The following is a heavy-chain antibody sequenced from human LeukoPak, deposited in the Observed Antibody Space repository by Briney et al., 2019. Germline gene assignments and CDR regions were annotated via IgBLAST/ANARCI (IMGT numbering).Heavy chain of an antibody. CDR1: GIIVSRYW. J-gene: IGHJ4*02. CDR2: IKEDGSEK. D-gene: IGHD6-19*01. CDR3: ARVPGSSGWYGGDDY. Sequence: GGSLRLSCAASGIIVSRYWMTWVRQAPGKGLEWVADIKEDGSEKHYVDSVKGRFTISRDNAENSLYLQMNSLRAEDTAIYYCARVPGSSGWYGGDDYWGQGTLVTVSS. V-gene: IGHV3-7*01.